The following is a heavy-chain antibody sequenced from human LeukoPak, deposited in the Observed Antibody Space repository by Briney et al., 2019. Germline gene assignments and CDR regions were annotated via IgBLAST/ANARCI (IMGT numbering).Heavy chain of an antibody. J-gene: IGHJ4*02. V-gene: IGHV4-39*01. CDR1: GGSISSSSYC. CDR3: ASKARDIVVVPAARFDY. Sequence: SETLSLTCTVSGGSISSSSYCWGWIRQPPGKGLEWIGSIYYSGSTYYNPSLKSRVTISVDTSKNQFSLKLSSVTATDTAVYYCASKARDIVVVPAARFDYWGQGTLVTVSS. D-gene: IGHD2-2*01. CDR2: IYYSGST.